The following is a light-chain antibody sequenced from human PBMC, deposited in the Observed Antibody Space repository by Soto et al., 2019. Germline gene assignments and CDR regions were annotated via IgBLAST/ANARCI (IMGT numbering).Light chain of an antibody. Sequence: EIVLTQSPGTLSLSPGERATLSCRASQSVSSTYVAWYQQKPGQTPRLLIYDTTTRATGVPARFSGSRSGPEFTLTINSLQSEDFAIYYCQPYNNWPLTFGGGTKVDIK. CDR2: DTT. CDR3: QPYNNWPLT. CDR1: QSVSST. J-gene: IGKJ4*01. V-gene: IGKV3-15*01.